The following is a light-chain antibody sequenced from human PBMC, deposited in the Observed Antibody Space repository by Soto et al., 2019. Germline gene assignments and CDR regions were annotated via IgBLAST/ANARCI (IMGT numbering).Light chain of an antibody. CDR3: QQYDNWWT. J-gene: IGKJ1*01. CDR2: GAS. Sequence: EIVMTQSPATLSVSLGERATLSCRASQSVSSNLAWYQKKPGQAPRLLIYGASTRATGIPARFSGSGSGTEFTLTISSLQSEDFAVYYCQQYDNWWTFGQGTRVEIK. V-gene: IGKV3-15*01. CDR1: QSVSSN.